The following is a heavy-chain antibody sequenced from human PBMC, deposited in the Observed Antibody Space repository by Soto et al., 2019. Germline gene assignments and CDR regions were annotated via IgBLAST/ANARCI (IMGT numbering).Heavy chain of an antibody. Sequence: SQTLSLTCAISGDSVSSNSAAWNWIRQSPSRGLEWLGRTYYRSKWYNDYAVSVKSRITINPDTSKNQFSLQLNSVTPEDTAVYYCARAFKARGIAAAGIFDPWGQGTLVTVSS. CDR2: TYYRSKWYN. CDR1: GDSVSSNSAA. D-gene: IGHD6-13*01. V-gene: IGHV6-1*01. J-gene: IGHJ5*02. CDR3: ARAFKARGIAAAGIFDP.